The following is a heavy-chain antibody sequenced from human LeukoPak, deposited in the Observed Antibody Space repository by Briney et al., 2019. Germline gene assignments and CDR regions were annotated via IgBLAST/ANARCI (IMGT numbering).Heavy chain of an antibody. J-gene: IGHJ4*02. CDR2: INPSGGST. CDR3: ARGRQEPYGRHKEYFDY. CDR1: GYTFTGYY. D-gene: IGHD3-10*01. Sequence: ASVKVSCKASGYTFTGYYMHWVRQAPGQGLEWMGIINPSGGSTSYAQKFQGRVTMTRDTSTSTVYMELSSLRSEDTAVYYCARGRQEPYGRHKEYFDYWGQGTLVTVSS. V-gene: IGHV1-46*01.